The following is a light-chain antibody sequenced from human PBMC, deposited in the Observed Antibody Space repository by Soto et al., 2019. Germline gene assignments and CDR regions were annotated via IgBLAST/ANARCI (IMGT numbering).Light chain of an antibody. V-gene: IGKV3-15*01. CDR3: QQYNNWS. CDR1: QSVSSN. J-gene: IGKJ1*01. Sequence: IVMTQSPATLSVSPVERATLSCRASQSVSSNLAWYQQKPGQAPRLLIYGASTRATGIPARFSGSGSGTEFTLTISSLQSEDFAVYYCQQYNNWSFGQGTKVDIK. CDR2: GAS.